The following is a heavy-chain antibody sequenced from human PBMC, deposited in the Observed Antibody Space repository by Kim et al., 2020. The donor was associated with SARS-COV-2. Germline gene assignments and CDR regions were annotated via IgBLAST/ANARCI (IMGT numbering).Heavy chain of an antibody. Sequence: SETLSLTCAVYGGSLGGYYWSWIRQPPGKGLEWIGEINHSGSTNYNPSLKSRVTISVDTSPNQFSLKLSSVTAADTAVYYCARAPRVDIVVVVAATRHAFDIWGQGTMVTVSS. D-gene: IGHD2-15*01. V-gene: IGHV4-34*01. CDR3: ARAPRVDIVVVVAATRHAFDI. J-gene: IGHJ3*02. CDR2: INHSGST. CDR1: GGSLGGYY.